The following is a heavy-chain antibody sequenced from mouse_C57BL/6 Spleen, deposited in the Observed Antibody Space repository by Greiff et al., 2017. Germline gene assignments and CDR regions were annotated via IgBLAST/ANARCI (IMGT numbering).Heavy chain of an antibody. Sequence: QVQLQQSGAELARPGASVKLSCKASGYTFTSYGISWVKQRTGQGLEWIGEIYPRSGNTYYNEKFKGKATLTADKSSSTAYMELRSLTSEDSAVYVCARRGASDRGFYYFDYWGQGTPLTVSA. CDR2: IYPRSGNT. V-gene: IGHV1-81*01. CDR3: ARRGASDRGFYYFDY. D-gene: IGHD6-1*01. CDR1: GYTFTSYG. J-gene: IGHJ2*01.